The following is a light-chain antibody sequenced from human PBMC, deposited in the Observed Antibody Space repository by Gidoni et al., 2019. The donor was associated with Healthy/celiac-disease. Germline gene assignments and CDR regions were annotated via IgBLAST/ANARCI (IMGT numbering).Light chain of an antibody. CDR2: GAS. J-gene: IGKJ1*01. CDR3: QQYGSSPRT. Sequence: SPGTLSLSPGERATLSCRASQSVSSSYLAWYQQKPGQAPRLLIYGASSRATGIPDRFSGSGSGTDFTLTISRLEPEDFAVYYCQQYGSSPRTFGQGTKVEIK. V-gene: IGKV3-20*01. CDR1: QSVSSSY.